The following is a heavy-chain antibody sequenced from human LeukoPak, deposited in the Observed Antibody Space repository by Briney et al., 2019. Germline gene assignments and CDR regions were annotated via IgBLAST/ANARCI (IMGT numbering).Heavy chain of an antibody. Sequence: ASVKVSCKAFGCTFTSNYMHWVRQAPGQGPEWMGVISPSGGSTTYAQKFQGRVTLTRDMSTSTDYLELSSLRSEDTAVYYCARDNSVREEAWWFNPWGQGTLVTVSS. V-gene: IGHV1-46*01. CDR1: GCTFTSNY. J-gene: IGHJ5*02. CDR2: ISPSGGST. CDR3: ARDNSVREEAWWFNP. D-gene: IGHD3-10*01.